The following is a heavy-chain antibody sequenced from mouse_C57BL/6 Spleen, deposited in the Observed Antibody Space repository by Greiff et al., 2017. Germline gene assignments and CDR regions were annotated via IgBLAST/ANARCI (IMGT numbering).Heavy chain of an antibody. J-gene: IGHJ2*01. D-gene: IGHD1-1*01. CDR1: GYTFTSYG. CDR3: ARDLYYGSSYDY. V-gene: IGHV1-81*01. Sequence: QVHVKQSGAELARPGASVKLSCKASGYTFTSYGISWVKQRTGQGLEWIGEIYPRSGNTYYNEKFKGKATLTADKSSSTAYMELRSLTSEDSAVYFCARDLYYGSSYDYWGQGTTLTVSS. CDR2: IYPRSGNT.